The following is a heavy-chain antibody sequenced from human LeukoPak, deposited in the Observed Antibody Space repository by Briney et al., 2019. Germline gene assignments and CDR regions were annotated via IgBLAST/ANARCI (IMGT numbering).Heavy chain of an antibody. J-gene: IGHJ4*02. D-gene: IGHD2-15*01. CDR3: ARPHYSSATCYSRYFDD. V-gene: IGHV3-48*01. CDR1: GFIFSSYS. Sequence: GGSLRLSFAASGFIFSSYSMTWVRQAPGKGLEWVSYISSRSDTIYYADSVKGRFIISTDNSKNSLYLQMNSLRAEDTAVYYCARPHYSSATCYSRYFDDWGQGTLVTVSS. CDR2: ISSRSDTI.